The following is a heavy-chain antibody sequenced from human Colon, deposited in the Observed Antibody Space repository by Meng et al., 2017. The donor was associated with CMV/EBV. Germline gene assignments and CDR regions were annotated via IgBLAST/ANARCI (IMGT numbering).Heavy chain of an antibody. CDR2: TDNSSANT. CDR3: ARLSGTSWGGYFDF. J-gene: IGHJ4*02. CDR1: AFTFSGIY. V-gene: IGHV1-2*02. D-gene: IGHD1-7*01. Sequence: SAFTFSGIYLHWLRPAPGLELMWMGCTDNSSANTTHAQQVKGSITMTRDTSISTASLELSRLRSDDTAVYSCARLSGTSWGGYFDFWGQGTLVTVSS.